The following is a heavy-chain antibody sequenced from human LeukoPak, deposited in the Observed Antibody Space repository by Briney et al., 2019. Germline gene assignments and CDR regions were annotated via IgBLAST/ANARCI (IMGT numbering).Heavy chain of an antibody. CDR1: GFTFTNNW. CDR2: IKQDGSEN. Sequence: PGGSLRLSCAASGFTFTNNWMTWVRQAPGKGLEWVANIKQDGSENHYVDSVKGRFTISRDNAKSSVYLQINSLRAEDTAVYYCARVYYDDGGGYRPLDFWGQGTLVTVSS. J-gene: IGHJ4*02. V-gene: IGHV3-7*01. D-gene: IGHD3-16*01. CDR3: ARVYYDDGGGYRPLDF.